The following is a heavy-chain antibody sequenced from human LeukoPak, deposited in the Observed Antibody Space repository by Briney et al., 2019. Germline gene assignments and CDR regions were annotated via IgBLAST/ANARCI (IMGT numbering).Heavy chain of an antibody. Sequence: ASVKVSCKASDYTFTSYGISWVRQAPGQGLEWMGWISAYNGNTNYAQKLQGRVTMTTDTSTSTAYMELRSLRSDDTAVYYCARDSVGATPALYWGQGTLVTVSS. CDR3: ARDSVGATPALY. D-gene: IGHD1-26*01. CDR1: DYTFTSYG. CDR2: ISAYNGNT. J-gene: IGHJ4*02. V-gene: IGHV1-18*01.